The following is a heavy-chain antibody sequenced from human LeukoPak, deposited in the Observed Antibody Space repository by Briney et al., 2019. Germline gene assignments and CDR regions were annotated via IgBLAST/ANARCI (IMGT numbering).Heavy chain of an antibody. V-gene: IGHV3-74*01. J-gene: IGHJ4*02. Sequence: GGSLRLSCAASGFTLCRYWLHCVRQAPGEGLVWVSQISPDGNITPYADSVKGRFTISRDNSTNTLYLQINALKAEVTAVYYCARGCSAVRCPADYWGQGSLVTVSS. CDR1: GFTLCRYW. D-gene: IGHD2-15*01. CDR3: ARGCSAVRCPADY. CDR2: ISPDGNIT.